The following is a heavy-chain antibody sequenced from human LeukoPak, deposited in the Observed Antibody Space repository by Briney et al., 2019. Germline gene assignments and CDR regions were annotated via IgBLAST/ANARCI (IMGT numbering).Heavy chain of an antibody. V-gene: IGHV1-3*01. D-gene: IGHD3-3*01. CDR3: ARAQGCYDFAAFDI. CDR1: GYTFNTYA. CDR2: INAGNGNT. J-gene: IGHJ3*02. Sequence: ASVKVSRKASGYTFNTYAIHWVRQAPGQRPEWMGWINAGNGNTKSSQKFQGRVTLTRDKSASTAYMELSSLTSEDTAVHYCARAQGCYDFAAFDIWGQGTVVIVSS.